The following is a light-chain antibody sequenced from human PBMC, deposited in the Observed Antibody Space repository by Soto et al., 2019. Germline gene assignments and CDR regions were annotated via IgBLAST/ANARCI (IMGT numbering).Light chain of an antibody. CDR2: EVS. Sequence: QSVLTQPPSASGSPGQSVTISCTGTSSDVGGYNFVSWYQQHPGKAPKPMIFEVSKRPSGVPDRFSGSKSGNTASLTVSGLQAEDEADYYCSSYAGSNNLVFGGGTKLNVL. CDR3: SSYAGSNNLV. CDR1: SSDVGGYNF. J-gene: IGLJ2*01. V-gene: IGLV2-8*01.